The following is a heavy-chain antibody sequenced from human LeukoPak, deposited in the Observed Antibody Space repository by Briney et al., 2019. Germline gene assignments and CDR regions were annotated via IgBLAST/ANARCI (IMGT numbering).Heavy chain of an antibody. D-gene: IGHD6-25*01. Sequence: SGGSLRLSCAASGFTFDDYAMHWVRQAPGKGLEWVSGISWNSGSIVYADSVKGRFTISRDNAKNSLYLQMNSLRAEDTAVYYCARLIAADDYWGQGTLVTVSS. V-gene: IGHV3-9*01. J-gene: IGHJ4*02. CDR3: ARLIAADDY. CDR2: ISWNSGSI. CDR1: GFTFDDYA.